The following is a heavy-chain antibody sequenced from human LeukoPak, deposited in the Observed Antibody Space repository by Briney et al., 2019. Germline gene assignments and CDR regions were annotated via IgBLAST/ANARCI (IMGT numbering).Heavy chain of an antibody. V-gene: IGHV3-21*01. Sequence: PGGSLRLSCAASGFTFSSYSMNWVRQAPGKGLEWVSSISSSSSYIYYADSVKGRFTISRDNAKNSLYLQMNSLRAEDTAVYYCARRCGSWYALDYWGQGTLVTVSS. CDR3: ARRCGSWYALDY. CDR2: ISSSSSYI. CDR1: GFTFSSYS. D-gene: IGHD6-13*01. J-gene: IGHJ4*02.